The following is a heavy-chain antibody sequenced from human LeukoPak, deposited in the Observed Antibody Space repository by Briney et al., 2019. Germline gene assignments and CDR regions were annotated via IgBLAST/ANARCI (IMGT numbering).Heavy chain of an antibody. CDR3: ARRGSGWYGGYNWFDP. V-gene: IGHV5-51*01. CDR2: IYPGDSDT. D-gene: IGHD6-19*01. Sequence: GESLKISCKGSGYSFTSYWNGWVRQMPGKSLELMGIIYPGDSDTRYSPSFQGQVTISADKSISTAYLQWSSLKASDTAMYYCARRGSGWYGGYNWFDPWGQGTLVTVSS. J-gene: IGHJ5*02. CDR1: GYSFTSYW.